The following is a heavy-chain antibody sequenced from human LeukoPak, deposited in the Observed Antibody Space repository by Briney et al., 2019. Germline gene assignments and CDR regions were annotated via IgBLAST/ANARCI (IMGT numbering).Heavy chain of an antibody. Sequence: GSLRLSCAASGFTFDDYGMSWVRQAPGKGLEWVSGINWNGGSTGYADSVKGRFTISRDNSENTLYLHMNSLRAGDTAVYFCAKDDAWLQFNDWGQGTLVTVSS. CDR3: AKDDAWLQFND. CDR2: INWNGGST. J-gene: IGHJ4*02. D-gene: IGHD5-24*01. CDR1: GFTFDDYG. V-gene: IGHV3-20*04.